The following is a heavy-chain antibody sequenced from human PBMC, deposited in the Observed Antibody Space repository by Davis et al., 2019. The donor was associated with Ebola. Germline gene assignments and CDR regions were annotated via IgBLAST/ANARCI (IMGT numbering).Heavy chain of an antibody. Sequence: GESLKISCAASGFIFSNCAMHWVRQAPGKGLEWVAVISYNGVSKNCADSVKGRFTVSRDNSKNTLYLEMNSLRVEDTAVYYCARGNGQNYGSALDYWGQRTLVTVSS. J-gene: IGHJ4*02. V-gene: IGHV3-30-3*01. CDR1: GFIFSNCA. CDR3: ARGNGQNYGSALDY. D-gene: IGHD3-10*01. CDR2: ISYNGVSK.